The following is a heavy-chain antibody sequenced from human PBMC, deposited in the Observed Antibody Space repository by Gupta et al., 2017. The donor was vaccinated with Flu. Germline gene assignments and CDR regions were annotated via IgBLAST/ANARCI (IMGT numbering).Heavy chain of an antibody. Sequence: EVQLVETGGGLLQPGGSLRPSRAASGFTVSSNYISLVRQAPGKGLEWVSVIYSGGSTYYADSVKGRFTISRDNSKNTLYLQMNSLRAEDTAVYYCARVGDSSGFPWFDPWGQGTLVTVSS. CDR2: IYSGGST. D-gene: IGHD3-22*01. J-gene: IGHJ5*02. V-gene: IGHV3-53*02. CDR3: ARVGDSSGFPWFDP. CDR1: GFTVSSNY.